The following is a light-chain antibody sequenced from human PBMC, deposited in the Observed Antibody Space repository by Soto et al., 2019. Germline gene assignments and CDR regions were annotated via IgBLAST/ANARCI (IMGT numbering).Light chain of an antibody. CDR1: QAVPNN. CDR2: DAS. Sequence: DVHLTQSPSFLSASVGDRVTITCRPSQAVPNNMAWYQQKPGKAPKPLIYDASTLKTGVPSRFSGSGSGSEFNFTITGLQPDDFATYFCQQYNTYSTFGQGTRLEIK. V-gene: IGKV1-9*01. CDR3: QQYNTYST. J-gene: IGKJ5*01.